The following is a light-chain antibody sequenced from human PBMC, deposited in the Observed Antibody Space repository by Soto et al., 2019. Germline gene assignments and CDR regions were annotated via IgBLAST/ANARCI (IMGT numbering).Light chain of an antibody. CDR3: HQYYSTPWT. CDR2: WAS. V-gene: IGKV4-1*01. Sequence: DIVMTQSPDSLAVSLGERASINCKSRQSVLHRSNNENYVAWYQQKPGQPPKLLIYWASTRESGVPDRFSGSGSGTDFTLSISSVQAEDVAVYYCHQYYSTPWTFGQGTKVDIK. J-gene: IGKJ1*01. CDR1: QSVLHRSNNENY.